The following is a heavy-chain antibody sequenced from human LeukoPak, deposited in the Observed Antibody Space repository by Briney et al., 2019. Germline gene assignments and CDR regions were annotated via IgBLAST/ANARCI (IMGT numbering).Heavy chain of an antibody. CDR1: GFNFNIDS. Sequence: PGGSLRLSCATSGFNFNIDSMHWIRQAPGKGLEWVAVISYDGSKKYYADSVKGRFTMSRDNSKNTLYLQMNSLRAEDTAIYYCAKDPALEVWLPYYFDYWGQGSLVTVSS. CDR3: AKDPALEVWLPYYFDY. V-gene: IGHV3-30-3*01. CDR2: ISYDGSKK. D-gene: IGHD5-18*01. J-gene: IGHJ4*02.